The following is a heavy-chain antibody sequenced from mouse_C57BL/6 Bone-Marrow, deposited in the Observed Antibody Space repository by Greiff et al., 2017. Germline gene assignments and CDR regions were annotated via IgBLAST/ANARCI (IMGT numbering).Heavy chain of an antibody. D-gene: IGHD1-1*01. CDR2: IDPETGGT. V-gene: IGHV1-15*01. CDR3: TRPGSSFYYFDY. Sequence: VKLMESGAELVRPGASVTLSCKASGYTFTDYEMHWVKQTPVHGLEWIGAIDPETGGTAYNQKFKGKAILTADKSSSTAYMELRSLTSEDSAFSYWTRPGSSFYYFDYWGQGTTLTVSS. J-gene: IGHJ2*01. CDR1: GYTFTDYE.